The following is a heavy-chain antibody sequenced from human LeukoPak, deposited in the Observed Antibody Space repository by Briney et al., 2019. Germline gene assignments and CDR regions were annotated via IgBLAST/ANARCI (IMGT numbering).Heavy chain of an antibody. J-gene: IGHJ5*02. CDR1: GGSISSSSYY. CDR2: IYYSGST. CDR3: ARERFGELSNWFDP. Sequence: SETLSLTCTVSGGSISSSSYYWGWIRQPPGKGLEWIGSIYYSGSTYYNPSLKSRVTISVDTSKNQFSLKLSSVTAADTAVYYCARERFGELSNWFDPWGQGTLVTVSS. D-gene: IGHD3-10*01. V-gene: IGHV4-39*07.